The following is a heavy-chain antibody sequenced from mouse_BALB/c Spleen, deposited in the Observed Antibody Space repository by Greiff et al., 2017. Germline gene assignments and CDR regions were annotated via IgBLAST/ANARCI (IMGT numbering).Heavy chain of an antibody. J-gene: IGHJ2*01. CDR1: GYTFTSYW. V-gene: IGHV1-7*01. CDR2: INPSTGYT. CDR3: ARSRAHFDY. Sequence: VKLQESGAELAKPGASVKMSCKASGYTFTSYWMHWVKQRPGQGLEWIGYINPSTGYTEYNQKFKDKATLTADKSSSTAYMQLSSLTSEDSAVYYCARSRAHFDYCGQGTTLTVSS.